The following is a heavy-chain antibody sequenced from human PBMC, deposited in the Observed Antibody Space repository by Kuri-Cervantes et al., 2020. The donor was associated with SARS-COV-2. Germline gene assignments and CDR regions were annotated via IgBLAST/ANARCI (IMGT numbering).Heavy chain of an antibody. CDR2: ITGSGNKT. V-gene: IGHV3-48*01. CDR3: ARERFDV. CDR1: GFIFSKYA. J-gene: IGHJ6*02. Sequence: GGSLRLSCGGSGFIFSKYAMHWVRQAPGKGLEWVSSITGSGNKTNYADSVKGRFTISRDNVKNSVYLQMRSLRAEDTAVYYCARERFDVWGQGTTVTVSS.